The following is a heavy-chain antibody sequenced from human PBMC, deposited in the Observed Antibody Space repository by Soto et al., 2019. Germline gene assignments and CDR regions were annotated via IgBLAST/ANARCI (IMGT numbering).Heavy chain of an antibody. J-gene: IGHJ4*02. CDR3: AREDDSSGYPGFFDY. CDR2: IYYSGST. V-gene: IGHV4-31*03. D-gene: IGHD3-22*01. CDR1: GGSISSGGYY. Sequence: PWETLSLTCTVSGGSISSGGYYWSWIRQHPGKGLEWIGYIYYSGSTYYNPSLKSRVTISVDTSKNQFSLKLSSVTAADTAVYYCAREDDSSGYPGFFDYWGQGTLVTVSS.